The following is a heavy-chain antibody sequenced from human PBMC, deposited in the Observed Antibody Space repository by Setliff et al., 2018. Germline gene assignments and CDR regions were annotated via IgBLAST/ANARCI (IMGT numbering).Heavy chain of an antibody. CDR2: IYHSGST. Sequence: SETLSLTCAVSGYSISSGYYWGWIRQPPGKGLEWIGSIYHSGSTNYNPSLKSRVTISVDTSKNQFSLKLSSVTAADTAVYYCARATIFGVVIYYFDYWGQGTLVTVSS. D-gene: IGHD3-3*01. V-gene: IGHV4-38-2*01. CDR3: ARATIFGVVIYYFDY. CDR1: GYSISSGYY. J-gene: IGHJ4*02.